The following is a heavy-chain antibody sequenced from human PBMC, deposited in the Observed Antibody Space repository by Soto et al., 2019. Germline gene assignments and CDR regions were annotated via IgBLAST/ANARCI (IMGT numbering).Heavy chain of an antibody. Sequence: EVQLLEFGGGLVQPGGSLRLSCAASGFTFSAYAMSWVRQAPGKGLEWVSAISGSGDNTYYAQSVKGRFTFSSDNAKNTLYLQMNSLKAEDTAVYYCAKDSGRGGGSVFNYWGQGTLVTVSS. CDR1: GFTFSAYA. CDR2: ISGSGDNT. CDR3: AKDSGRGGGSVFNY. D-gene: IGHD2-15*01. V-gene: IGHV3-23*01. J-gene: IGHJ4*02.